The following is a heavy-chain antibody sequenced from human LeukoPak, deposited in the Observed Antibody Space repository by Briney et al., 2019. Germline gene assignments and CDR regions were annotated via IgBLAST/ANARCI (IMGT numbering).Heavy chain of an antibody. CDR3: AVVVAAIIDY. D-gene: IGHD2-15*01. J-gene: IGHJ4*02. Sequence: GGSLRLSCAASGFTSISYWMNWVRQAPGKGLEWVSSISSSSSYIYYADSVKGRFTISRDNAKNSLYLQMNSLRAEDTAVYYCAVVVAAIIDYWGQGTLVTVSS. CDR2: ISSSSSYI. V-gene: IGHV3-21*01. CDR1: GFTSISYW.